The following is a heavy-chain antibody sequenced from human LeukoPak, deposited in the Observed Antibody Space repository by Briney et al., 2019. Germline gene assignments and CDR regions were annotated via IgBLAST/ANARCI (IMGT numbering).Heavy chain of an antibody. V-gene: IGHV3-30-3*01. CDR2: ISYDGSNK. J-gene: IGHJ4*02. D-gene: IGHD3-10*01. Sequence: PPGGSLRLSCAAYGFTFSSYATHWVRQAPGKGLEWVAVISYDGSNKYYADSVKGRFTISRDNSKNTLYLQMNSLRAEDTAVYYCARGGPNYSFDYWGQGTLVTVSS. CDR1: GFTFSSYA. CDR3: ARGGPNYSFDY.